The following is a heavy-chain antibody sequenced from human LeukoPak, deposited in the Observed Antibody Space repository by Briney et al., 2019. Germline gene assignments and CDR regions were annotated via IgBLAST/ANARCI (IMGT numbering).Heavy chain of an antibody. V-gene: IGHV4-59*01. D-gene: IGHD1-26*01. CDR3: ARVMRGTSPRRPFDV. Sequence: SETLSLTCTVSGGSINSYFWSWIRQPPGKGLEWIGYIYYSGVPNYSSTLKSRVTISVDTSKNQFSLKLTSVTAADAAVYYCARVMRGTSPRRPFDVWGQGTKVTVFS. CDR1: GGSINSYF. CDR2: IYYSGVP. J-gene: IGHJ3*01.